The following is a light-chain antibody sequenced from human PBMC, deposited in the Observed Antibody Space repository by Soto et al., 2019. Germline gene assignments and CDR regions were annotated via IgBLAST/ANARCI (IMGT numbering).Light chain of an antibody. Sequence: EIVLTQSPGTLSLSPGERATLSCRASQSVTSNYLDWYQQKPGQAPRLLIHGASSRAHGIPDRVSGSGSGTDFTLTISRLEPDDFAVYYCQQYGSSPLYTFGQGTKLEVK. CDR2: GAS. CDR3: QQYGSSPLYT. V-gene: IGKV3-20*01. CDR1: QSVTSNY. J-gene: IGKJ2*01.